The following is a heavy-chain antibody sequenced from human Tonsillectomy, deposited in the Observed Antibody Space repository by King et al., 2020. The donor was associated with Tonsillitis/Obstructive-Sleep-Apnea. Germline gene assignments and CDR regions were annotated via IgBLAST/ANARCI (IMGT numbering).Heavy chain of an antibody. CDR1: GYTFTSYA. V-gene: IGHV7-4-1*02. Sequence: QLVQSGSELKKPGASVKVSCKASGYTFTSYAMNWVRQAPGQGLEWMGCINTKTGNTTYAQGFTGRFVFSSDTSVSTAYLQITSLKAADTAVYYCARDGSGSYRSYYYMDVWGKGTTVTVSS. D-gene: IGHD3-10*01. CDR3: ARDGSGSYRSYYYMDV. CDR2: INTKTGNT. J-gene: IGHJ6*03.